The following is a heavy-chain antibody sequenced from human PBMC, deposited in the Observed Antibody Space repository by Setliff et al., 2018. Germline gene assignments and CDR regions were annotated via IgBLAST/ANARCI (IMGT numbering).Heavy chain of an antibody. J-gene: IGHJ5*02. D-gene: IGHD4-17*01. CDR3: SRDPNDDYVGAFDP. V-gene: IGHV3-23*01. CDR1: AFTFNKYA. Sequence: GGSLRLSCAASAFTFNKYAVTWLRQAPGKGLEWVSSITVSGHSTYADSVKGRFSISRDNSRNTLYLQMNSLRAEDTASYFCSRDPNDDYVGAFDPWGQGILVTVS. CDR2: ITVSGHST.